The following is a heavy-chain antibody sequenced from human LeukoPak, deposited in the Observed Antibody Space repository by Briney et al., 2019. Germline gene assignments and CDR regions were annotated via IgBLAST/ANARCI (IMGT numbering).Heavy chain of an antibody. Sequence: GGSLRLSCAASGFTFSSYSMNWVRQAPGKGLEWVSYISSSSSTIYYADSVKGRFTISRDNAKNTLYLQMSSLRAEDTAVYSCARKALGYSYGHGDYWGQGTLVTVSS. V-gene: IGHV3-48*01. CDR2: ISSSSSTI. J-gene: IGHJ4*02. CDR3: ARKALGYSYGHGDY. CDR1: GFTFSSYS. D-gene: IGHD5-18*01.